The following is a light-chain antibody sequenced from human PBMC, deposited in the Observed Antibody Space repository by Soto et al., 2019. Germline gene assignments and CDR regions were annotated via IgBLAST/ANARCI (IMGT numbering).Light chain of an antibody. J-gene: IGKJ1*01. CDR2: DAS. Sequence: DIQMTQSPSTLSASVGDRVTITCRASQSISSWLAWYQQKPGKAPKLLIYDASSLESGVPSRFSGSGSGTDFTLTISSLQPDDSATYYCQHYNGFSTFGQGTKVEIK. CDR3: QHYNGFST. CDR1: QSISSW. V-gene: IGKV1-5*01.